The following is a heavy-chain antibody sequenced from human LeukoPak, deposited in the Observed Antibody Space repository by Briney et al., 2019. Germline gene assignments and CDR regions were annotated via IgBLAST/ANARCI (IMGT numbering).Heavy chain of an antibody. Sequence: PSETLSLTCTVSGYSISSGYYWGWIRQPPGKGLEWIGSIYYSGSTNYNPSLKSRVTISVDTSKNQFSLKLSSVTAADTAVYYCARRELWFGELSITDAFDIWGQGTMVTVSS. CDR2: IYYSGST. J-gene: IGHJ3*02. CDR3: ARRELWFGELSITDAFDI. D-gene: IGHD3-10*01. CDR1: GYSISSGYY. V-gene: IGHV4-38-2*02.